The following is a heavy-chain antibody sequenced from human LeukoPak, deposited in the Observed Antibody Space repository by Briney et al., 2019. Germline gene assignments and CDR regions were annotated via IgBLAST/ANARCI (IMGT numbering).Heavy chain of an antibody. CDR1: GGTFSSYA. V-gene: IGHV1-69*05. CDR3: ATNPTYYYDSSGYYGDY. J-gene: IGHJ4*02. CDR2: IIPIFGTA. Sequence: ASVKVSCKASGGTFSSYAISWVRQAPGQGLEWMGGIIPIFGTANYAQKFQGRVTITTDESTSTAYMELSSLRSGDTAVYYCATNPTYYYDSSGYYGDYWGQGTLVTVSS. D-gene: IGHD3-22*01.